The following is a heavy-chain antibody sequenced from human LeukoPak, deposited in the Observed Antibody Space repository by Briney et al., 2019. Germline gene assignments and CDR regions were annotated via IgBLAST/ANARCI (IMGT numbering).Heavy chain of an antibody. Sequence: GGPLRLSCAVSGFRFSNYWMTWVRRAPGKGLEWVANIKHDGSGPSYLDSVKGRFTISRDNARYSLSLQMSSLRAEDTAVYYCARAREITVSGTDYFDYWGQGALVTVSS. D-gene: IGHD6-19*01. CDR1: GFRFSNYW. CDR3: ARAREITVSGTDYFDY. J-gene: IGHJ4*02. CDR2: IKHDGSGP. V-gene: IGHV3-7*01.